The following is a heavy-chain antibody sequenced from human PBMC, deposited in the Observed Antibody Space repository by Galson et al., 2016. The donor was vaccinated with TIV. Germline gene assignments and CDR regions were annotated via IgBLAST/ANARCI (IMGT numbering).Heavy chain of an antibody. Sequence: SVKVSCKASGYTFTNYGINWVRQAPGQGLEWMGWMNPNSGNTGYAQKFRGRVTMTRNTSVRTAYMELSSLRSEDTAVYYCARSGDYGDYWGQGTLVTVSS. CDR2: MNPNSGNT. J-gene: IGHJ4*02. V-gene: IGHV1-8*02. D-gene: IGHD4-17*01. CDR1: GYTFTNYG. CDR3: ARSGDYGDY.